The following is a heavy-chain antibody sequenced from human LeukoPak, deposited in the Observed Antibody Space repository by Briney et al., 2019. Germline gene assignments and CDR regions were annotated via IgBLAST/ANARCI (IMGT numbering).Heavy chain of an antibody. J-gene: IGHJ4*02. V-gene: IGHV3-21*01. CDR1: GFTFSSYS. Sequence: PGGSLRLSCAAPGFTFSSYSMNWVRQAPGKGLEWVSSISSSSSYIYYADSVKGRFTISRDNAKNSLYLQMNSLRAEDTAVYYCARDLSYSGYDSKDYGDKEYYFDYWGQGTLVTVSS. CDR3: ARDLSYSGYDSKDYGDKEYYFDY. CDR2: ISSSSSYI. D-gene: IGHD5-12*01.